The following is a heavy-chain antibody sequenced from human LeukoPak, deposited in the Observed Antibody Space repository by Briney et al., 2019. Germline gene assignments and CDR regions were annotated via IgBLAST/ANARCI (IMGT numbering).Heavy chain of an antibody. Sequence: ASVKVSCKVSGYTLTELSMHWVRRAPGKGLEWMGGFDPEDGETVYAQKFQGRVTMTEDTSTDTAYMELSSLRSEDTAVYYCATVAPYYYDSSGYYPWGQGTLVTVSS. V-gene: IGHV1-24*01. D-gene: IGHD3-22*01. J-gene: IGHJ5*02. CDR3: ATVAPYYYDSSGYYP. CDR2: FDPEDGET. CDR1: GYTLTELS.